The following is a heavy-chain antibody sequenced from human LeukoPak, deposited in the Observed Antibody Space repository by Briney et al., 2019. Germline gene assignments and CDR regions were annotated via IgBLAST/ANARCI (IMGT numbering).Heavy chain of an antibody. CDR3: ARDGGYCSSTNCYLGV. CDR2: ISSSSTSI. Sequence: GGSLRLSCAASGFTFSSYSMNWVRQAPGKGLEWVSYISSSSTSIYYADSVKGRFTISRDNAKNSLYLQMNSLRVEDTAVYYCARDGGYCSSTNCYLGVWGQGTMVTVSS. J-gene: IGHJ3*01. V-gene: IGHV3-48*01. CDR1: GFTFSSYS. D-gene: IGHD2-2*01.